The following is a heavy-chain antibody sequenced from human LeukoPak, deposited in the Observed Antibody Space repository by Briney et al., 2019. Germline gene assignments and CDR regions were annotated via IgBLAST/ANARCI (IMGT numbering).Heavy chain of an antibody. CDR3: ARGGITIFGVVTNYYYMDV. CDR1: GLTFSSYS. J-gene: IGHJ6*03. D-gene: IGHD3-3*01. V-gene: IGHV3-21*01. CDR2: IRSSSNYM. Sequence: GGSLRLSCAASGLTFSSYSMNWVRQAPGKGLEWVSSIRSSSNYMYYADSVKGRFTISRDNAKNSLYLQMNSLRAEDTAVYYCARGGITIFGVVTNYYYMDVWGKGTTVTVSS.